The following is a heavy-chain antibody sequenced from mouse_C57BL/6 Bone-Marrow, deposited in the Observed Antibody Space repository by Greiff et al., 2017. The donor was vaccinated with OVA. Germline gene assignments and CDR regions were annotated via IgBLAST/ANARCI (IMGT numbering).Heavy chain of an antibody. CDR2: INYDGSST. CDR3: AREITTLVARYFDV. J-gene: IGHJ1*03. V-gene: IGHV5-16*01. D-gene: IGHD1-1*01. CDR1: GFTFSDYY. Sequence: EVQLVESEGGLVQPGSSMKLSCTASGFTFSDYYMAWVRQVPEKGLEWVANINYDGSSTYYLDSLKSRFIISSDNAKNILYLQMSSLKSEDTATYYWAREITTLVARYFDVWGTGTTVTVSS.